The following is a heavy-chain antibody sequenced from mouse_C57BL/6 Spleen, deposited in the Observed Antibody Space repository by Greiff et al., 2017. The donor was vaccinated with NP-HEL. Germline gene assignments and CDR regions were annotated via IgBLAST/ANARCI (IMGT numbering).Heavy chain of an antibody. D-gene: IGHD1-1*01. J-gene: IGHJ2*01. CDR1: GYTFTSYG. V-gene: IGHV1-81*01. CDR2: IYPRSGNT. Sequence: VQLQQSGAELARPGASVKLSCKASGYTFTSYGISWVKQRPGQGLEWIGEIYPRSGNTYYNEKFKGKATLTADKSSSTAYMELRSLTSEDSAVDVCARSVVATDYCDYWGQGTTLTVSS. CDR3: ARSVVATDYCDY.